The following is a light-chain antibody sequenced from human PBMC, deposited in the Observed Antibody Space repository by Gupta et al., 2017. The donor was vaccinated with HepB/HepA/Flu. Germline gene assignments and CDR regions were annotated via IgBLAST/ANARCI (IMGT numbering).Light chain of an antibody. V-gene: IGLV3-19*01. CDR3: NSRDSSGNHLDVV. J-gene: IGLJ2*01. Sequence: SSELTQDPAVSVALGQTVRITCQGHSLRSYYASWYQQKPGQAPVLVIYGKNNRPSGIPDRFSGSSSGNTASLTITGAQAEDEADYYCNSRDSSGNHLDVVFGGGTKLTVL. CDR2: GKN. CDR1: SLRSYY.